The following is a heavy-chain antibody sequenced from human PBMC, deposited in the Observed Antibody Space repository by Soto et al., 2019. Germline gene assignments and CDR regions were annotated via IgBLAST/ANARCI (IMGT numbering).Heavy chain of an antibody. V-gene: IGHV1-8*01. Sequence: ASVKVSCQASGYTFASYDINWVRPAPGQRFEYFGWRNPNSGKTGYVKKFQGRVTMTRDTSMSTAYMELSSLRSEDTAVYYCARGIKYGHYSRWFDPWDPGTLVTVSS. J-gene: IGHJ5*02. D-gene: IGHD4-17*01. CDR3: ARGIKYGHYSRWFDP. CDR1: GYTFASYD. CDR2: RNPNSGKT.